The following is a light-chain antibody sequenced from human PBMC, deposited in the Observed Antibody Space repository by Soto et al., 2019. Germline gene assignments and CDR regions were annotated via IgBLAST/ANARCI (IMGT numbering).Light chain of an antibody. V-gene: IGKV1-5*01. Sequence: DIQLPQAPSTRSASDGNRVAITCLASQTITRWMAWYQQKPGKAPKLLIYEASTLESGVPSRFSGSRSGTESTLTSSSLQPDDFATYYCQQYNRYSWTVGQGTKVEIK. CDR2: EAS. CDR1: QTITRW. CDR3: QQYNRYSWT. J-gene: IGKJ1*01.